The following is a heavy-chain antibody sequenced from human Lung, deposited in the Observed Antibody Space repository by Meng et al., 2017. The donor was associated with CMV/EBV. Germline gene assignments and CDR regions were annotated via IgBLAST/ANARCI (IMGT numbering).Heavy chain of an antibody. V-gene: IGHV1-69*05. Sequence: SVXVSXKASGGTFSSYAISWVRQAPGQGLEWMGGIIPIFGTTNYAQNFQGRLTITTDESTSTAYMELGSLRSEDTAVYYCARTLGSTRFYFYNALDVLGQGXTVTVSS. CDR1: GGTFSSYA. J-gene: IGHJ6*02. CDR3: ARTLGSTRFYFYNALDV. D-gene: IGHD1-7*01. CDR2: IIPIFGTT.